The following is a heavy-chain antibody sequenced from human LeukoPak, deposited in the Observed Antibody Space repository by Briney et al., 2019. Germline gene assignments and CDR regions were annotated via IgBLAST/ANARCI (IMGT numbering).Heavy chain of an antibody. D-gene: IGHD3-10*01. Sequence: GGSLRLSCAASGFTFSNYWMSWVRQAPGKGLEWMANIKQDGSEKYYVDSVKGRFTISRDNAKNSLYLQMNSLRAEDTAVYYCARYGWIDAFDIWGQGTMVTVSS. V-gene: IGHV3-7*01. J-gene: IGHJ3*02. CDR3: ARYGWIDAFDI. CDR1: GFTFSNYW. CDR2: IKQDGSEK.